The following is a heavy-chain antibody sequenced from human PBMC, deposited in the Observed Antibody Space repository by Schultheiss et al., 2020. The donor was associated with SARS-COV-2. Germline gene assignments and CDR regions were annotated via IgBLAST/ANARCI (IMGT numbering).Heavy chain of an antibody. CDR2: IYYSGST. CDR1: GGSISSSSHY. V-gene: IGHV4-39*07. J-gene: IGHJ5*02. CDR3: ARGRGCSGGSCWRNWFDP. Sequence: SETLSLTCTVSGGSISSSSHYWSWIRQPPGKGLEWIGYIYYSGSTYYNPSLKSRVTISVDTSKNQFSLKLSSVTAADTAVYYCARGRGCSGGSCWRNWFDPWGQGTLVTVAS. D-gene: IGHD2-15*01.